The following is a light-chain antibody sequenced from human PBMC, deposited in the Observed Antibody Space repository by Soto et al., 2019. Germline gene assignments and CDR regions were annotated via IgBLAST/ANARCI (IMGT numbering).Light chain of an antibody. CDR2: GAS. CDR1: QSVSSSY. V-gene: IGKV3-20*01. J-gene: IGKJ5*01. CDR3: QHYDSLPIT. Sequence: EIVLTQSPGTLSLSPGERATLSCRASQSVSSSYLAWYQQKPGQPPRLLIYGASNRATGIPDRFSGSGSGTDFTLTISRLEPEDFAVFYCQHYDSLPITFGQGTRLETK.